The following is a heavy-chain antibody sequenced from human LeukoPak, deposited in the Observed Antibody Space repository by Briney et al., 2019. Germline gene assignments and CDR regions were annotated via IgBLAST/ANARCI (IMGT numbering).Heavy chain of an antibody. J-gene: IGHJ5*02. V-gene: IGHV3-23*01. CDR1: GFTFSSYA. CDR3: AKYQSRLWFGDSNWFDP. Sequence: GGSLRLSCAASGFTFSSYAMSWARQAPGKGLEWVSAISGSGGSTYYADSVKGRFTISRDNSKNTLYLQMNSPRAEDTAVYYCAKYQSRLWFGDSNWFDPWGQGTLVTVSS. D-gene: IGHD3-10*01. CDR2: ISGSGGST.